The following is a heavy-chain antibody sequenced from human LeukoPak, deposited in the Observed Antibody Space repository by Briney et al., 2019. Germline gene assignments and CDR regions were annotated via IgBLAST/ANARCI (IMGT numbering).Heavy chain of an antibody. Sequence: PGGSLRLSSAASGFPFDDYNMHWVRQAPGKGLEWVSLISWDGRRADYADSVKGRFTISRDSSKKSLYLQMDSLRTEDTALYFCATSSSWDNYYFDYWGQGTLVTVSS. CDR3: ATSSSWDNYYFDY. V-gene: IGHV3-43*01. J-gene: IGHJ4*02. D-gene: IGHD6-13*01. CDR2: ISWDGRRA. CDR1: GFPFDDYN.